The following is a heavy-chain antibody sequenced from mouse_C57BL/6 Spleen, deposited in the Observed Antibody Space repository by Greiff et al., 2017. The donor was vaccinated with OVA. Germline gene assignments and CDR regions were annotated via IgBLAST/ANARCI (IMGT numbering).Heavy chain of an antibody. D-gene: IGHD2-12*01. J-gene: IGHJ2*01. CDR2: IHPRSGNT. Sequence: ESGAELARPGASVKLSCKASGYTFTSYGISWVKQRTGQGLEWIGEIHPRSGNTYYNEKFKGKATLTADKSSSTAYMELRSLTSEDSAVYFCSYGDLYYFDYWGQGTTLTVSS. V-gene: IGHV1-81*01. CDR1: GYTFTSYG. CDR3: SYGDLYYFDY.